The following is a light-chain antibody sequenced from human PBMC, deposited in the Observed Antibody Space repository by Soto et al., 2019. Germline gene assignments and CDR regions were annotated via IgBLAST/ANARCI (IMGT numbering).Light chain of an antibody. CDR2: DVS. J-gene: IGLJ2*01. Sequence: QSALTQPASVSGSPGQSITISCTGTSSDVGGYNYVSWYQHHPGKAPKLMIYDVSNRPSGVSNRFSGSKSGNTASLTISGLQADDEADYYCSSYTSSSTLVVFGGGTKLTVL. CDR3: SSYTSSSTLVV. CDR1: SSDVGGYNY. V-gene: IGLV2-14*03.